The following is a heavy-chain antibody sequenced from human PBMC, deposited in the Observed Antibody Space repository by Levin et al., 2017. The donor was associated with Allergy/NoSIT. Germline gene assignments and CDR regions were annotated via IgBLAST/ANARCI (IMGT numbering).Heavy chain of an antibody. D-gene: IGHD1-14*01. CDR1: GGSISSGSYY. CDR2: IYSSGSA. Sequence: SETLSLTCKVSGGSISSGSYYWSWIRQPAATGLEWIGRIYSSGSANYNPSLKSRVTISVDTSKNQFSLTLSSVTAADTAVYYCARAEVGSEHWGQGTLVTVSS. CDR3: ARAEVGSEH. J-gene: IGHJ4*02. V-gene: IGHV4-61*02.